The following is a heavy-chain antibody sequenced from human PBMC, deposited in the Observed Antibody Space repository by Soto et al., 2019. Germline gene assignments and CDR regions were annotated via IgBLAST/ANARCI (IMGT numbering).Heavy chain of an antibody. J-gene: IGHJ4*02. CDR1: GFSLTTSGVG. Sequence: QITLNESGPTQVKPRQTLTLTCTFSGFSLTTSGVGVGWIRQSPGKAPEWLALMYWDDDKRYSPSLTSRLTITKDTSKNQVVLTMADLDPADTATYYCAHRVLRTVFGLVTTTAIYFDFWGQGTPVAVSS. CDR3: AHRVLRTVFGLVTTTAIYFDF. D-gene: IGHD3-3*01. CDR2: MYWDDDK. V-gene: IGHV2-5*02.